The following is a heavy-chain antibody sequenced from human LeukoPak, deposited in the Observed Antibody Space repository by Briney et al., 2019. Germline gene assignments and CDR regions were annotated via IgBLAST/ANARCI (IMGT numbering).Heavy chain of an antibody. Sequence: PSETLSLTCTVSGGSISSYYWSWIRQPPGKGLEWIGYIYYSGSTNYNPSLKSRVTISVDTSKNQFSLKLRSVTAADTAVYYCARGTSSSSRPRLRYFDYWGQGTLVTVSS. CDR1: GGSISSYY. CDR3: ARGTSSSSRPRLRYFDY. CDR2: IYYSGST. D-gene: IGHD6-6*01. J-gene: IGHJ4*02. V-gene: IGHV4-59*01.